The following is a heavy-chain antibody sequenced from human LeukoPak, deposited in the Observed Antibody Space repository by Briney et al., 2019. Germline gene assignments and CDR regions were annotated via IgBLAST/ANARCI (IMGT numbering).Heavy chain of an antibody. CDR2: ISGSGGST. D-gene: IGHD1-1*01. Sequence: GGSLRLSCAASRFTFSTYAMSWVRQAPGKGLEWVSAISGSGGSTYYADSVKGRFTISRDNSKNTLYLQMNSLRAEDTAVYYCARDSTVERGNYFDYWGQGTLVTVSS. CDR3: ARDSTVERGNYFDY. CDR1: RFTFSTYA. V-gene: IGHV3-23*01. J-gene: IGHJ4*02.